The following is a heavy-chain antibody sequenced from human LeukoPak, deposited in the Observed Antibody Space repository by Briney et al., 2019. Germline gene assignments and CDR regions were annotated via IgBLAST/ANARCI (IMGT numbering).Heavy chain of an antibody. CDR2: ISGSGGST. Sequence: GGSLRLSCAASGFTFSSYAMSWVREARGEGVEGGSDISGSGGSTYYAASVKGRFTISRDNSKNTLYLQMTSLRAEDTAVYYCAKCTLAGAAAVFDYWGQGTLVTVSS. D-gene: IGHD6-13*01. V-gene: IGHV3-23*01. J-gene: IGHJ4*02. CDR3: AKCTLAGAAAVFDY. CDR1: GFTFSSYA.